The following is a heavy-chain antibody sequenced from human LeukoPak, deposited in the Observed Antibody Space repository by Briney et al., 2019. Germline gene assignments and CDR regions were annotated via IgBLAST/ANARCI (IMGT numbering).Heavy chain of an antibody. J-gene: IGHJ4*02. Sequence: SETLSLTCAVYGGSFSGYYWSWIRQPPGKGLEWIGEITHSGSANYNPSLKSRVTISVDTSKNQFSLKLSSVTAADTAVYYCARGVAAAGTVGVYYFDYWGQGTLVTVSS. V-gene: IGHV4-34*01. CDR1: GGSFSGYY. D-gene: IGHD6-13*01. CDR3: ARGVAAAGTVGVYYFDY. CDR2: ITHSGSA.